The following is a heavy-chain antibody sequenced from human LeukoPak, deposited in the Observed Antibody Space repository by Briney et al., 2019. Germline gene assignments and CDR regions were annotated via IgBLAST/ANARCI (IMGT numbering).Heavy chain of an antibody. D-gene: IGHD2-2*01. CDR3: ARGVTGRYCSSTSCHWRAWFDP. Sequence: ASVKVSCKASGYTFTSYGISWVRQAPEQGLEWMGWISAYNGNTNYAQKLQGRVTMTTDTSTSTAYMELSSLRSEDTAVYYCARGVTGRYCSSTSCHWRAWFDPWGQGTLVTVSS. CDR1: GYTFTSYG. J-gene: IGHJ5*02. CDR2: ISAYNGNT. V-gene: IGHV1-18*01.